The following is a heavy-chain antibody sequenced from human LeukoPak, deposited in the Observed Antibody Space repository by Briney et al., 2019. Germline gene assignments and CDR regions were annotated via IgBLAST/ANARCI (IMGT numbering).Heavy chain of an antibody. V-gene: IGHV3-23*01. J-gene: IGHJ4*02. CDR1: GLTFSDYS. Sequence: PGGSLRLSCAVSGLTFSDYSTTWVRQAPGKGLFWVSGISAGGGSTYYADSVKGRFTISRDNSRNTLYLQMNSLRAEDTAVYYCAKDAAGPEYWGQGTLVTVSS. CDR2: ISAGGGST. D-gene: IGHD6-13*01. CDR3: AKDAAGPEY.